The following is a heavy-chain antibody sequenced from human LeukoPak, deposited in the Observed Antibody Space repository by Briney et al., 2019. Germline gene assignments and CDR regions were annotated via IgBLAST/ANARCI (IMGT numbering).Heavy chain of an antibody. J-gene: IGHJ4*02. V-gene: IGHV3-48*02. Sequence: QPGGSLRLSYAASGFIFSSFNMNWVRQVPGKGLEWISHISTTGGDMYYADSVKGRFTISRDNAKNSLYLQMDNLRDEDTAIYYCATSVVRGQGTLVTVSA. CDR1: GFIFSSFN. CDR2: ISTTGGDM. CDR3: ATSVV.